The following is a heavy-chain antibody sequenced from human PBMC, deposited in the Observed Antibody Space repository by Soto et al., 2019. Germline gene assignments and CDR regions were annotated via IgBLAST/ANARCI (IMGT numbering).Heavy chain of an antibody. V-gene: IGHV3-23*01. CDR3: ANRPRYYNLDV. CDR2: ISGSGDST. J-gene: IGHJ6*02. CDR1: GFTFSSYA. Sequence: WGSLRLSCAASGFTFSSYAMNWVRQAPGKGLEWVSGISGSGDSTYYADSVKGRFTISRDNSKNTLYLQMNSLTAEDTAVYYCANRPRYYNLDVWGQGTTLTVSS.